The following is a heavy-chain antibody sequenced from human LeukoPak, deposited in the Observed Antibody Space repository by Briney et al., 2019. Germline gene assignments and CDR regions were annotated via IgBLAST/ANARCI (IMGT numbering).Heavy chain of an antibody. CDR2: ISSGGGST. Sequence: GGSLRLSCEASGFIFTTSAISWVRQAPGKGLEWVSFISSGGGSTYYSDSVRGRFTISRDNSNNTVSLNMHSLRAEDTAIYYCATLISGWSLYWGQGTLVTVSS. D-gene: IGHD6-19*01. CDR1: GFIFTTSA. J-gene: IGHJ4*02. CDR3: ATLISGWSLY. V-gene: IGHV3-23*01.